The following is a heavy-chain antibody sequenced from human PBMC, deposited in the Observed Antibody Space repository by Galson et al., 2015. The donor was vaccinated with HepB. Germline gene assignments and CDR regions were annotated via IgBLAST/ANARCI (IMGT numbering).Heavy chain of an antibody. Sequence: QSGAEVKKPGASVKVSCKASGYTFTSYGINWVRQAPGQGLEWMGWISANNGNTYYAQKFQGRVTMTTDTSTSTGYMELRSLRSDDTAVYYCARFYDSSGYYGSWFWGQGTLVTVSS. CDR3: ARFYDSSGYYGSWF. D-gene: IGHD3-22*01. J-gene: IGHJ4*02. V-gene: IGHV1-18*04. CDR2: ISANNGNT. CDR1: GYTFTSYG.